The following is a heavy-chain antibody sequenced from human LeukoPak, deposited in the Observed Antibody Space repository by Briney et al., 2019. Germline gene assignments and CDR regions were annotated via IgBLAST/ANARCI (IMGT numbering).Heavy chain of an antibody. V-gene: IGHV4-59*08. J-gene: IGHJ4*02. CDR2: ISDSGST. CDR3: ARGGSLITMASL. CDR1: GGSINGRY. D-gene: IGHD3-10*01. Sequence: SETLSPTCTVSGGSINGRYWSWIRQPPGKGLEWVGYISDSGSTKYNPSLGSRVTISVDTSKNQFSLQLSSVTAADTAVYYCARGGSLITMASLWGQGTLVTVSS.